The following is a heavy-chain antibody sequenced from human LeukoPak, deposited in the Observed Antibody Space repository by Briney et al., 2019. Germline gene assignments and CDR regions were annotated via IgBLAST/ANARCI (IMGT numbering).Heavy chain of an antibody. Sequence: GGSLRLSCAASGFTFSSYAMSWVRQAPGKVLEWVSAISGSGGSTCYADSVKGRFTISRDNSKNTLYLQMNSLRAEDTAVYYCAKDRALAAYDFWSGYYDYDYWGQGTLVTVSS. D-gene: IGHD3-3*01. J-gene: IGHJ4*02. CDR3: AKDRALAAYDFWSGYYDYDY. CDR2: ISGSGGST. CDR1: GFTFSSYA. V-gene: IGHV3-23*01.